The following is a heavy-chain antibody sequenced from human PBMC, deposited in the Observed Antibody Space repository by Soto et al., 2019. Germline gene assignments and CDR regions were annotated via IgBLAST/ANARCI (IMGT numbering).Heavy chain of an antibody. CDR1: GCSISSYY. Sequence: SETLSLTCTVSGCSISSYYWSWIRQPPGKGLEWIGYIYYSGSTNYKPSLKSRVTISVDTSKNQFSLKLSSVTAADTAVYYCARDRPDYSSGWYKGNYYYYGMDVWGQGTTVTVSS. J-gene: IGHJ6*02. V-gene: IGHV4-59*01. D-gene: IGHD6-19*01. CDR3: ARDRPDYSSGWYKGNYYYYGMDV. CDR2: IYYSGST.